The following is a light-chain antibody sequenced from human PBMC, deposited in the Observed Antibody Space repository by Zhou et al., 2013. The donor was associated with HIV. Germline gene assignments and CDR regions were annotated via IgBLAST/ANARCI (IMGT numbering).Light chain of an antibody. CDR2: AAS. CDR1: QNIGDW. Sequence: DIQMTQSPSTLSASVGDRITIACRASQNIGDWLAWYQQKPGKAPKLLIYAASNLQSGVPSRFSGSGSGTDFTLTISSLQPEDFATYYCQQSYSTPLTFGGGIKVGDQT. CDR3: QQSYSTPLT. V-gene: IGKV1-39*01. J-gene: IGKJ4*01.